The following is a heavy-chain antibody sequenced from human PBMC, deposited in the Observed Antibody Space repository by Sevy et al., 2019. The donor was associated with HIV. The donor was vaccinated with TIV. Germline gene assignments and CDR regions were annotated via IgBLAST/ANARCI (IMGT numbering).Heavy chain of an antibody. Sequence: SETLSLTCTVSGGSINSGDYYWSWIRQHREKGLEWIGYIFHTGSTYYNRSFKSRATISVDTSKNQFSLKLSLMTAADTAVYYCAREGTKGVWFDPWGQGTLVTVSS. CDR3: AREGTKGVWFDP. D-gene: IGHD3-16*01. J-gene: IGHJ5*02. CDR2: IFHTGST. CDR1: GGSINSGDYY. V-gene: IGHV4-31*03.